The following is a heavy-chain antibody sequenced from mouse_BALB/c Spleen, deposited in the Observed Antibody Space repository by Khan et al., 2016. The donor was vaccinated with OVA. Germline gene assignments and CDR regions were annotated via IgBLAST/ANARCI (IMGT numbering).Heavy chain of an antibody. CDR2: INPSTGYT. D-gene: IGHD1-1*01. J-gene: IGHJ2*01. CDR3: ARRGLRWDFDY. CDR1: GYTFINYW. Sequence: QVQLKQSGAELAKPGASVKMSCKASGYTFINYWILWVKQRPGQGLEWIGYINPSTGYTEYNQNFKDKATLIADKSSSTAYMQLSSLTSEDSAVYYCARRGLRWDFDYWGQGTTLTVSS. V-gene: IGHV1-7*01.